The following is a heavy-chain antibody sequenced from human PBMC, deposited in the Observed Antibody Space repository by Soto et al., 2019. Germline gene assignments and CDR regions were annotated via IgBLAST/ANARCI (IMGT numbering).Heavy chain of an antibody. D-gene: IGHD2-21*02. CDR3: ARLTRSDIVVVTATVTEYFDY. J-gene: IGHJ4*02. CDR1: YH. CDR2: IYYSGST. Sequence: YHCVMKNKPPGKGLEWIGSIYYSGSTYYNPSLKSRVTISVDTSKNQFSLKLSSVTAADTAVYYCARLTRSDIVVVTATVTEYFDYWGRGTLVTVSS. V-gene: IGHV4-39*01.